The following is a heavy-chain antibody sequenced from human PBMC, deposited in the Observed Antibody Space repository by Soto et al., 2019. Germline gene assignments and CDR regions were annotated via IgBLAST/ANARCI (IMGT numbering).Heavy chain of an antibody. D-gene: IGHD4-17*01. V-gene: IGHV4-59*01. CDR3: ARRTVTTLYYYGMDV. CDR1: GGSISSYY. J-gene: IGHJ6*02. Sequence: SETLSLTCTVSGGSISSYYWTWIRQPPGKGLEWIGYIYYSGSTYYNPSLKSRVTISVDTSKNQFSLRLNSVTAADTAVYYCARRTVTTLYYYGMDVWGPGTTLTV. CDR2: IYYSGST.